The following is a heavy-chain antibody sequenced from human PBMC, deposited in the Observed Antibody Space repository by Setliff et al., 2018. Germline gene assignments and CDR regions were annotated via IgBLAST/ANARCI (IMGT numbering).Heavy chain of an antibody. CDR2: ISYNSGSI. D-gene: IGHD4-4*01. Sequence: PGGSLRLSCATSGFTFDDHAMHWVRQAPGKGLEWVSGISYNSGSIGYGDSVKGRFTISRDSAKNTLYLQMSSLRPEDTALYYCARSTETFSGEDFYFFYYMDVWGKGTTVTVSS. CDR3: ARSTETFSGEDFYFFYYMDV. CDR1: GFTFDDHA. V-gene: IGHV3-9*01. J-gene: IGHJ6*03.